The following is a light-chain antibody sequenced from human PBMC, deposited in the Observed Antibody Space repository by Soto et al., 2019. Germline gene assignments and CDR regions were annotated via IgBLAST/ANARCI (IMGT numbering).Light chain of an antibody. CDR1: SSNIGSNY. Sequence: QSVLTQPPSASGTPGQRVTISCSGSSSNIGSNYVYWYQQLPGTAPKLLIYRNNQRPSGVPDRFSGSKSGTSASLPISGLRSEDEADYYCAAWDDSLSEVFGTGTKVTVL. CDR2: RNN. V-gene: IGLV1-47*01. CDR3: AAWDDSLSEV. J-gene: IGLJ1*01.